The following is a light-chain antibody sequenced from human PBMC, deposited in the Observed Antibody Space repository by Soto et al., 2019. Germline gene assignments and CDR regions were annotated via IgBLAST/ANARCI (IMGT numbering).Light chain of an antibody. CDR2: NNN. Sequence: QSALTQPPSASGTPGQRVTISCSGSNSNIGTNTVNWFQHLPGTAPKLLIYNNNHRPSGVPDRFSGSKSGASASLAISGLHSEDEADYYCAAWDDSMNGPRWVFGGGTKVTVL. CDR3: AAWDDSMNGPRWV. V-gene: IGLV1-44*01. J-gene: IGLJ3*02. CDR1: NSNIGTNT.